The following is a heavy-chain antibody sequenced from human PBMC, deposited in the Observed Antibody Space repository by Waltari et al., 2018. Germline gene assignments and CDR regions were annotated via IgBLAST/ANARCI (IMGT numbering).Heavy chain of an antibody. D-gene: IGHD4-17*01. CDR2: ISGTSHYI. Sequence: EVQVVESGGGLVKPGGSLRLSCTASGFTFSSYSIYWVRQAPGKGLEWVSSISGTSHYIYYSDSVRGRFTISRDNPKNSLYLQMNSLRAEDTAVYYCARGSATTVTTRGPTDYWGQGTLVTVSS. V-gene: IGHV3-21*01. CDR1: GFTFSSYS. CDR3: ARGSATTVTTRGPTDY. J-gene: IGHJ4*02.